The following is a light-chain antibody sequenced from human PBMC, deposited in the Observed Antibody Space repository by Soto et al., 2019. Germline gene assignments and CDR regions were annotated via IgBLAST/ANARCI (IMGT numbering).Light chain of an antibody. J-gene: IGKJ5*01. CDR2: GVS. V-gene: IGKV3-15*01. CDR1: QSVRSN. CDR3: QQYNNWPPIT. Sequence: ETVMTQSPPTLSVSPRERATLSCGASQSVRSNLAWYQQKPGQAPRLLMYGVSTRATGIPTRLSGSGSGTEFTLTISSLQSEDFAVYYCQQYNNWPPITFGQGTRLEI.